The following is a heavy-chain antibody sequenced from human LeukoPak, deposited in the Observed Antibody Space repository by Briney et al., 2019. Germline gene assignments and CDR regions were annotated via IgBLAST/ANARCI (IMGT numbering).Heavy chain of an antibody. V-gene: IGHV3-30*02. CDR1: GFTFSTYG. CDR3: AKVGYGWYEVDY. J-gene: IGHJ4*02. Sequence: GGSLRLSCAASGFTFSTYGMHWVRQAPGKGLDWVAFIRYDGSEGYYADSVKDRFTVSRDNSKNRMYLQMNSLRAEDTAIYYCAKVGYGWYEVDYWGQGTLVTVSS. D-gene: IGHD6-19*01. CDR2: IRYDGSEG.